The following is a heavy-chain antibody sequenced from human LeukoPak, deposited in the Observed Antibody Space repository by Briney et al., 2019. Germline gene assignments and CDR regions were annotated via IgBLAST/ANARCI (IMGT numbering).Heavy chain of an antibody. CDR1: GYTFTSYG. CDR2: INPNSGGT. Sequence: ASVKVSCKASGYTFTSYGISWVRQAPGQGLEWMGWINPNSGGTNYAQKFQGWVTMTRDTSISTAYMELSRLRSDDMAVYYCARARYYDSSGYLVDYWGQGTLVTVSS. V-gene: IGHV1-2*04. D-gene: IGHD3-22*01. J-gene: IGHJ4*02. CDR3: ARARYYDSSGYLVDY.